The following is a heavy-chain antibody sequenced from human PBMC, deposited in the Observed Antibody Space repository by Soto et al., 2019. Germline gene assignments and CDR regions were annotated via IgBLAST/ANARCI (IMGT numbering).Heavy chain of an antibody. CDR3: ARTPVVLVPAAMPAHYYYGMDV. D-gene: IGHD2-2*01. CDR2: IDWDDDK. V-gene: IGHV2-70*11. J-gene: IGHJ6*02. CDR1: GFSLSTSGMC. Sequence: SGPTLVNPTRTLTLTCTFSGFSLSTSGMCVSWIRQPPGKALEWLARIDWDDDKYYSTSLKTRLTISKDTSKNQVVLTMTNMDPVDTATYYCARTPVVLVPAAMPAHYYYGMDVWGQGTTVTVSS.